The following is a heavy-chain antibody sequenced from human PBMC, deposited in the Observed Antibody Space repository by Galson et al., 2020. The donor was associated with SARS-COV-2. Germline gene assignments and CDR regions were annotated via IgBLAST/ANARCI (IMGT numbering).Heavy chain of an antibody. CDR3: ARHSPPDVLLWFGELRRSFDY. CDR1: GDSISSGGNY. V-gene: IGHV4-39*01. Sequence: SETLSLTCTVSGDSISSGGNYWAWIRQPPGQGLEWIGSLSYGGGTYYTSSLKGRVTISVDTSQNLFSLKLNSVTAADTAVYYCARHSPPDVLLWFGELRRSFDYWGQGTLVTVSS. D-gene: IGHD3-10*01. CDR2: LSYGGGT. J-gene: IGHJ4*02.